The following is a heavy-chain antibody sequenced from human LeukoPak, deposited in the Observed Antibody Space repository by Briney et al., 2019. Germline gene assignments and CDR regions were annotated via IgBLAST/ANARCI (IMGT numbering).Heavy chain of an antibody. CDR1: GYTFTSYD. V-gene: IGHV1-8*01. CDR3: ARGPVEAVYGVSTED. J-gene: IGHJ6*02. D-gene: IGHD6-19*01. Sequence: ASVKVSCKASGYTFTSYDINWVRQATGQGLEWMGWMNPSSGNTGYAQKFQGRVSMTRDTSISTAYMELSSLRSEDTAVYYCARGPVEAVYGVSTEDWGQGTTVTVSS. CDR2: MNPSSGNT.